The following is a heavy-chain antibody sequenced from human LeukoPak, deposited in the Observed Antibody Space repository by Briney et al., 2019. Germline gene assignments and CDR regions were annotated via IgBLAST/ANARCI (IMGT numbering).Heavy chain of an antibody. CDR1: GYTFTNFD. CDR3: ARGSYYGSGSATDAFDI. D-gene: IGHD3-10*01. CDR2: VLPVLGLS. V-gene: IGHV1-69*10. Sequence: SVKVSCKASGYTFTNFDINWVRQAPGQGLEWMGWVLPVLGLSKTAQNFQGRVTITADKSTTTAYMELSSLRSEDTAVYYCARGSYYGSGSATDAFDIWGQGTKVTVS. J-gene: IGHJ3*02.